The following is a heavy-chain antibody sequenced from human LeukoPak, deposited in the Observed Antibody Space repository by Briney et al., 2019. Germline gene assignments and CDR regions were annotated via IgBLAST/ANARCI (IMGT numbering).Heavy chain of an antibody. J-gene: IGHJ3*02. D-gene: IGHD3-22*01. CDR1: GFTFSSYA. CDR3: ARTQRYYYDHDAFDI. Sequence: PGGSLRLSCAASGFTFSSYAMHWVRQAPGKGLEWVAVISYDGSNKYYADSVKGRFTISRDNSKNTLYLQMNSLRAEDTAVYYCARTQRYYYDHDAFDIWGQGTMVTVSS. V-gene: IGHV3-30*04. CDR2: ISYDGSNK.